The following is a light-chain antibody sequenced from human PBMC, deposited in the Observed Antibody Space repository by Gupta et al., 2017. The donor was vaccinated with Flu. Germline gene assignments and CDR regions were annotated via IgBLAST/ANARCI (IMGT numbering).Light chain of an antibody. Sequence: SYELTQPPSVSVAPGQTARMTCGGNNIGSKSVHWYQQKPAQAPVVVVYDDSDRPSGIPERFSGSHSGNTATLTINRVDAGDEADYYCQVWDGGRDDSGLFGGGTKLTVL. CDR3: QVWDGGRDDSGL. V-gene: IGLV3-21*02. J-gene: IGLJ2*01. CDR2: DDS. CDR1: NIGSKS.